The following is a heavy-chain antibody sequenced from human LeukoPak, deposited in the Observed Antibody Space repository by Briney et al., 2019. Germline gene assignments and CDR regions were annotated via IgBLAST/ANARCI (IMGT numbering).Heavy chain of an antibody. Sequence: PGGSLRLSCAASGFSFGSYGMHWVRQAPGKGLEWVAFIRYDGSIKYYVDSVKGRFTISRDNPKNTLYLQMSSLRPEDTAIYYCAKDHRQTTGIDYWGQGTLVTVSS. J-gene: IGHJ4*02. V-gene: IGHV3-30*02. D-gene: IGHD1-1*01. CDR2: IRYDGSIK. CDR3: AKDHRQTTGIDY. CDR1: GFSFGSYG.